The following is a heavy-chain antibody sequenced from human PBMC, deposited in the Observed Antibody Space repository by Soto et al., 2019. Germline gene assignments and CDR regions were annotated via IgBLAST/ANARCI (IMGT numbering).Heavy chain of an antibody. V-gene: IGHV1-69*02. Sequence: QVQLVQSGAEVKKPGSSVKVSCKASGGTFSSYTISWVRQAPGQGLEWMGRIIPILGIANYAQKFQGRVTITADKSTSTAYMELSSLRSEDTAVYYCTYCSGGSCPPRFDPCGQGTLVTVSS. CDR1: GGTFSSYT. CDR2: IIPILGIA. D-gene: IGHD2-15*01. J-gene: IGHJ5*02. CDR3: TYCSGGSCPPRFDP.